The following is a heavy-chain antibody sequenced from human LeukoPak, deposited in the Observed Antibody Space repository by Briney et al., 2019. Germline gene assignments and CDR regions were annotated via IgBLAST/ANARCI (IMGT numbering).Heavy chain of an antibody. CDR1: GFTFSDYY. V-gene: IGHV3-11*04. CDR3: ARDPYSGTYGNTYYYYMDV. Sequence: GSLRLSCAASGFTFSDYYMSWIRQAPGKGLEWVSYISSSGSTIYYADSVKGRFTISRDNARNSLSLQMNSLRAEDTAVYYCARDPYSGTYGNTYYYYMDVWGKGTTVTISS. J-gene: IGHJ6*03. CDR2: ISSSGSTI. D-gene: IGHD1-26*01.